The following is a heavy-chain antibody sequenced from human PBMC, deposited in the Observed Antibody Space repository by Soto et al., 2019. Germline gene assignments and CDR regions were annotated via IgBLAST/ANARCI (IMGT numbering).Heavy chain of an antibody. CDR1: GGSISSYY. CDR2: IYYSGST. D-gene: IGHD5-18*01. V-gene: IGHV4-59*01. CDR3: ARANRYSYGYYYYMDV. J-gene: IGHJ6*03. Sequence: PSETLSLTCTVSGGSISSYYWSWIRQPPGKGLEWIGYIYYSGSTNYNPSLKSRVTISVDTSKNQFSLKLSSVTAADTAVYYCARANRYSYGYYYYMDVWGKGTTVTVSS.